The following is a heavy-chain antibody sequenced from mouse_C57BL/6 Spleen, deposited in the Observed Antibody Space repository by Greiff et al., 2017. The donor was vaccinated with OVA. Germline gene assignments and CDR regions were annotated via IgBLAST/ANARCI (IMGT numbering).Heavy chain of an antibody. V-gene: IGHV1-18*01. J-gene: IGHJ3*01. CDR2: INPNNGGT. CDR1: GYTFTDYN. D-gene: IGHD1-1*01. CDR3: ARSHYSGSSPAWFAY. Sequence: EVQLQQSGPELVKPGASVKIPCKASGYTFTDYNMDWVKQSHGKSLEWIGDINPNNGGTIYNQKFKGKATLTVDKSSSTAYMELRSLTSEDTAVYYCARSHYSGSSPAWFAYWGQGTLVTVSA.